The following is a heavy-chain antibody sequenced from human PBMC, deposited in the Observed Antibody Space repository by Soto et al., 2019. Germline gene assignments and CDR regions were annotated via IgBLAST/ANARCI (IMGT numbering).Heavy chain of an antibody. CDR2: INAVNGNT. J-gene: IGHJ5*02. D-gene: IGHD3-22*01. Sequence: ASVKVSCKASGYTFTSYALHWVRQAPGQGLEWMAWINAVNGNTKYSQKFQGRLTITRDTSASTAYMELSSLRSEDTAVFFCARGLYNYDSSGYWPVTTWGFDPWGQGTLVTVSS. CDR3: ARGLYNYDSSGYWPVTTWGFDP. CDR1: GYTFTSYA. V-gene: IGHV1-3*01.